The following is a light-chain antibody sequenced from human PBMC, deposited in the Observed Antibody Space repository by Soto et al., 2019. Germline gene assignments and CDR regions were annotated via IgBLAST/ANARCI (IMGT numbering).Light chain of an antibody. CDR2: LGS. J-gene: IGKJ2*01. CDR1: ESLLHSNGYNF. CDR3: MQGLQTPYN. Sequence: DIVMTQSPLSLPVTPGEPASISCRSSESLLHSNGYNFFDWYLQKPGQSPQVLIYLGSNRASGVPDRFSGSGSGTDFTLKISRVEAEDVGVYYCMQGLQTPYNFGQGTKLEIK. V-gene: IGKV2-28*01.